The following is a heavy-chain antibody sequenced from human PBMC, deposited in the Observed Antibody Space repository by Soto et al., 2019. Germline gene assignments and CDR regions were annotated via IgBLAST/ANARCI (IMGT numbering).Heavy chain of an antibody. D-gene: IGHD2-2*01. J-gene: IGHJ6*02. V-gene: IGHV1-69*02. CDR1: GGTFSSYT. CDR3: AVPAAIGDYYYFFGMDV. CDR2: IIPILGIA. Sequence: QVQLVQSGAEVKKPGSSVKVSCKASGGTFSSYTISWVRQAPGQGLEWMGRIIPILGIANYAQKFQGRVTITADKSTSPGYMELSSLRSEDTAVYCCAVPAAIGDYYYFFGMDVWGQGTTVNVPS.